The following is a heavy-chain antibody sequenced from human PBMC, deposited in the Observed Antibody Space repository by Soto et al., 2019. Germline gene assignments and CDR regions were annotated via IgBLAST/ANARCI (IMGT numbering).Heavy chain of an antibody. V-gene: IGHV1-3*01. CDR1: GYTFTSYA. CDR3: ARGQYSGSYYSH. Sequence: ASVKVSCKASGYTFTSYAMQWVRQAPGQRLEWMGWINAGNGNIKYSQKFQGRVTITRDTSASTAYMELRSLRSDDTAVYYCARGQYSGSYYSHWGQGTLVTVSS. J-gene: IGHJ4*02. D-gene: IGHD1-26*01. CDR2: INAGNGNI.